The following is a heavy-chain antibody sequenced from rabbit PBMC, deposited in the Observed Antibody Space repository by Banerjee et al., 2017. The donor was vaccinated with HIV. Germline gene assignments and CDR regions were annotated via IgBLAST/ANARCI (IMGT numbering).Heavy chain of an antibody. CDR3: ARGDTGSRHSPFNL. V-gene: IGHV1S43*01. D-gene: IGHD1-1*01. CDR1: GIDFTSYYY. Sequence: QQLEESGGGLVKPGGTLTLTCKASGIDFTSYYYMCWVRQAPGKGLELIACIYTSTNSTWYANWVNGRFTISSSTSLNSVDLKMTSLTAADTATYFCARGDTGSRHSPFNLWGPGTLVTVS. CDR2: IYTSTNST. J-gene: IGHJ4*01.